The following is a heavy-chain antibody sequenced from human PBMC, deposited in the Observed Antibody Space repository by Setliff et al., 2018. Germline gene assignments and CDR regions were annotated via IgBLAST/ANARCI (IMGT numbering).Heavy chain of an antibody. V-gene: IGHV3-21*01. CDR2: ISSSSSYI. Sequence: GGSLRLSCAASEFIFRSYIVSWVCQPPGKGLEWVSSISSSSSYIYYADSVKGRFTISRDNAKNSLYLQMNSLRAEDTAVYYCARGRGVDTAMVYFDYWGQGTLVTVSS. CDR1: EFIFRSYI. J-gene: IGHJ4*02. CDR3: ARGRGVDTAMVYFDY. D-gene: IGHD5-18*01.